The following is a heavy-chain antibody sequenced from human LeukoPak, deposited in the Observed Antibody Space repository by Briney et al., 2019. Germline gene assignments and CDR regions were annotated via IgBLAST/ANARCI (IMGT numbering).Heavy chain of an antibody. Sequence: PSETLSLTCTVSGSSISSYYWSWIRQPPGKGLEWIGYIYYSGSTNYNPSLKSRVTISVDTSKNQFSLKLSSVTAADTAVYYCARDLLDWGQGTLVTVSS. J-gene: IGHJ4*02. CDR1: GSSISSYY. CDR2: IYYSGST. V-gene: IGHV4-59*01. D-gene: IGHD2-15*01. CDR3: ARDLLD.